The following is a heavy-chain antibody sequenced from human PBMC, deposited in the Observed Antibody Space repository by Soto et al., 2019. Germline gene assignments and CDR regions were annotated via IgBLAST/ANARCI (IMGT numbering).Heavy chain of an antibody. CDR3: TTAVAGTLKPRNWFDP. D-gene: IGHD6-19*01. CDR1: GFTFSNAW. Sequence: PGGSLRLSCAASGFTFSNAWMSWVRQAPGKGLEWVGRIKSKTDGGTTDYAAPVKGRFTISRDDSKNTLYLQMNSLKTEDTAVYYCTTAVAGTLKPRNWFDPWGQGTLVTVSS. CDR2: IKSKTDGGTT. V-gene: IGHV3-15*01. J-gene: IGHJ5*02.